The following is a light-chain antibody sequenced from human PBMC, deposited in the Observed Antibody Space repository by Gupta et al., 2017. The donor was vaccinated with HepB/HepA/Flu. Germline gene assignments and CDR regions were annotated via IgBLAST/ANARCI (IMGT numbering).Light chain of an antibody. CDR3: QQRSSFLT. Sequence: EIVLTQSPATLSLSPGERATLSCRASQSVSSYLAWYQQKPGQAPRLLIYDASNRATGIPARFSGSGSGTDFTLTISSLEPEDFAVYYCQQRSSFLTFGPGTKVAIK. CDR2: DAS. J-gene: IGKJ3*01. CDR1: QSVSSY. V-gene: IGKV3-11*01.